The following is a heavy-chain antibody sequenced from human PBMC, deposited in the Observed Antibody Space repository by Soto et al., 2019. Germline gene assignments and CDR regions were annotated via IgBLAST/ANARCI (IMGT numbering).Heavy chain of an antibody. V-gene: IGHV1-69*14. D-gene: IGHD3-16*01. CDR2: IIPILGTP. CDR1: GDTPRTYA. J-gene: IGHJ4*02. Sequence: QVQLVQSGAEVKKPGSSVNVSCKASGDTPRTYASSWVRQAPGQGLEWMGGIIPILGTPNYAHRFQGRITISADTSTRRANMELNCVTPDDTAVFYCAMLGFDGDSWGQGTLVIVSS. CDR3: AMLGFDGDS.